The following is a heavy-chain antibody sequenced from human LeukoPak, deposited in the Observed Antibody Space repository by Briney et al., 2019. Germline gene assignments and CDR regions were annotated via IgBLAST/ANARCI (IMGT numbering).Heavy chain of an antibody. D-gene: IGHD3-9*01. CDR1: GFTFNTYA. CDR2: ISSSYI. Sequence: GGSLRLSCEASGFTFNTYAIYWVRQAPGKGLEWVSSISSSYIYYADSVKGRFTISRDNAKNSLYLQMNSLRAEDTAVYYCARDTYDILTGYFSDTTYYGMDVWGQGTTVTVSS. CDR3: ARDTYDILTGYFSDTTYYGMDV. J-gene: IGHJ6*02. V-gene: IGHV3-21*01.